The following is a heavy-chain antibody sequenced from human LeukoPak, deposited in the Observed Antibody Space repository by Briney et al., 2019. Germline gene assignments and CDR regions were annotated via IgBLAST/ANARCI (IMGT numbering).Heavy chain of an antibody. Sequence: ASVKVSCKASGGTFSSYAISWVRQAPGQGHEWMGRIIPIFGTANYAQKFQGRVTITTDESTSTAHMELSSLRSEDTAVHYCARGSLPIVVLPAALDDWGQGTLVTVSS. CDR3: ARGSLPIVVLPAALDD. CDR2: IIPIFGTA. V-gene: IGHV1-69*05. CDR1: GGTFSSYA. D-gene: IGHD2-2*01. J-gene: IGHJ4*02.